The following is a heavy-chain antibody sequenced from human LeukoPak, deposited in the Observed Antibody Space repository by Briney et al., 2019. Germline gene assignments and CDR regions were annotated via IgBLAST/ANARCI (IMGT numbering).Heavy chain of an antibody. CDR3: ARSSSDCSGGSCLHY. Sequence: SETLSLTCTVSGGSASSYYWSLIRQPPGKGLEWIGYIYYSGSTNYNPSLKSRVTISVDTSKNQFSLKLNSVTAADTAVYYCARSSSDCSGGSCLHYWGQGTLVTVSS. J-gene: IGHJ4*02. V-gene: IGHV4-59*08. D-gene: IGHD2-15*01. CDR2: IYYSGST. CDR1: GGSASSYY.